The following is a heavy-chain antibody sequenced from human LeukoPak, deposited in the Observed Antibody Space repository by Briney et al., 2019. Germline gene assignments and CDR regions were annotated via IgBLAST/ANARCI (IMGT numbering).Heavy chain of an antibody. D-gene: IGHD2-15*01. CDR1: GGSISGYY. V-gene: IGHV4-4*07. CDR3: ARHWSHSVAQFGRSYWFDP. Sequence: PSETLSLTCIVSGGSISGYYWSWIRQPAGKGLGWIGHMDTSGHTNYNSSLMSRVTMSVDTSKNQFSLRLTSVTAADTAVYYCARHWSHSVAQFGRSYWFDPWGQGTLVTVSS. J-gene: IGHJ5*02. CDR2: MDTSGHT.